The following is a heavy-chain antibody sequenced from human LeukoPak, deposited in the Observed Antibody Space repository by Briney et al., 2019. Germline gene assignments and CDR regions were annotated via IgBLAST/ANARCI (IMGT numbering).Heavy chain of an antibody. D-gene: IGHD3-22*01. V-gene: IGHV4-59*01. CDR3: ARATNYYDSSGYYFFDP. CDR1: GGSISSYY. CDR2: VYYTGST. Sequence: PSETLSLTCTVSGGSISSYYWSWIRQPPGEGLEWIGYVYYTGSTNYNPSLKSRVTISVDTSKNQFSLKLSSVTAADTAVYYCARATNYYDSSGYYFFDPWGQGTLVAVSS. J-gene: IGHJ5*02.